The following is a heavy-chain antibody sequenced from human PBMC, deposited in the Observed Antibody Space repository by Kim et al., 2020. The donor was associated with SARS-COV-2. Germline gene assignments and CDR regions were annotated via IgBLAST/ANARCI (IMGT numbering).Heavy chain of an antibody. CDR2: IYYSGST. CDR1: GGSISSYY. J-gene: IGHJ3*02. CDR3: AGGWLQLGMTFDI. D-gene: IGHD5-12*01. V-gene: IGHV4-59*13. Sequence: SETLSLTCTVSGGSISSYYWSWIRQPPGKGLEWIGYIYYSGSTNYNPSLKSRVTISVDTSKNQFSLKLSSVTAADTAVYYCAGGWLQLGMTFDIWGQGTMVTVSS.